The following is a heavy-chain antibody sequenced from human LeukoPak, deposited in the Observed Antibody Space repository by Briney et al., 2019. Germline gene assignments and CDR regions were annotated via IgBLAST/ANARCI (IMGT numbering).Heavy chain of an antibody. CDR1: GFTFDDYG. J-gene: IGHJ3*02. D-gene: IGHD2-21*02. V-gene: IGHV3-20*04. CDR3: AHIVVVTAPYDAFDI. Sequence: GGSLRLSCAASGFTFDDYGMSWVRQAPGKGLEWVSGINWNGGSTGYADSVKGRFTISRDNSKNTLYLQMNSLRAEDTAVYYCAHIVVVTAPYDAFDIRGQGTMVTVSS. CDR2: INWNGGST.